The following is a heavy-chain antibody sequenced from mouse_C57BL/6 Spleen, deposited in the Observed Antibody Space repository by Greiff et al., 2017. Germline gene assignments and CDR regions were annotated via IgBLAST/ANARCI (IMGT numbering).Heavy chain of an antibody. Sequence: EVKVVESGGGLVQPKGSLKLSCAASGFSFNTYAMNWVRQAPGKGLEWVARIRSKSNNYATYYADSVKDRFTISRDDSESMLYLQMNNLKTEDTAMYYCVSATGTRDAMDYWGQGTSVTVSS. V-gene: IGHV10-1*01. D-gene: IGHD4-1*02. CDR2: IRSKSNNYAT. CDR1: GFSFNTYA. J-gene: IGHJ4*01. CDR3: VSATGTRDAMDY.